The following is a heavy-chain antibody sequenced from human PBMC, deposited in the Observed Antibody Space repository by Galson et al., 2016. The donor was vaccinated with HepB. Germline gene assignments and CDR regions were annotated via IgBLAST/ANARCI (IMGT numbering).Heavy chain of an antibody. Sequence: TLSLTCTVSGASINIGEHYWSWIRQHPGKGLEWIGFIYSSGSTFYNSSLQSRVAMSLDTSKNQFSLKLESVTVAGPAVYYCARSIGNFDCWGQGTLVTVSS. J-gene: IGHJ4*02. CDR2: IYSSGST. CDR1: GASINIGEHY. V-gene: IGHV4-31*03. D-gene: IGHD2/OR15-2a*01. CDR3: ARSIGNFDC.